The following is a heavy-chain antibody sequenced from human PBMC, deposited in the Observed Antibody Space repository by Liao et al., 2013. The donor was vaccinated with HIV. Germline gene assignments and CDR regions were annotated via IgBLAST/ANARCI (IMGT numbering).Heavy chain of an antibody. Sequence: QVQLQESGPGLVKPSETLSLTCTVSGGSISSYYWSWIRQPPGRAGVDWEIDHSGSTNYNPSLKSRVTISVDTSKNQFSLKLSSVTAADTALYYCARVVVQPTAYYFDYWGQGALVTVSS. V-gene: IGHV4-59*12. CDR3: ARVVVQPTAYYFDY. CDR2: IDHSGST. J-gene: IGHJ4*02. D-gene: IGHD2-21*01. CDR1: GGSISSYY.